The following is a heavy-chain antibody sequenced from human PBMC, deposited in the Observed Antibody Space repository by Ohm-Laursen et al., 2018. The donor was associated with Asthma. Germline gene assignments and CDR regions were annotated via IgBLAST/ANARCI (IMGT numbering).Heavy chain of an antibody. J-gene: IGHJ4*02. CDR2: IYYSGIT. CDR1: GDSISSGNNY. Sequence: TLSLTCIVSGDSISSGNNYWSWIRQHPGKGLEWIGYIYYSGITYSNPSLRSRVSISVDTSKNQFSLKLSPVTAADTAVYYCARGTFYYESTGYYFFGHWGQGALVTVSS. V-gene: IGHV4-31*03. CDR3: ARGTFYYESTGYYFFGH. D-gene: IGHD3-22*01.